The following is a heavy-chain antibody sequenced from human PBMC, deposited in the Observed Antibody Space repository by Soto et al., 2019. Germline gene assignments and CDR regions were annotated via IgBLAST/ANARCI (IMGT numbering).Heavy chain of an antibody. V-gene: IGHV3-23*01. D-gene: IGHD7-27*01. CDR3: ASSPTPLGIPRAFDI. CDR2: ISGSGGST. J-gene: IGHJ3*02. Sequence: GGSLRLSCAASGFTFSSYATSWVRQAPGKGLEWVSAISGSGGSTYYADSVKGRFTISRDNSKNTLYLQMNSLRAEDTAVYYCASSPTPLGIPRAFDIWGQGTMVTVSS. CDR1: GFTFSSYA.